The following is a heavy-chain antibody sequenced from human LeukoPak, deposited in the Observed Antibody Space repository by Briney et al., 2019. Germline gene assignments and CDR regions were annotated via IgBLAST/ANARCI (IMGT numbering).Heavy chain of an antibody. Sequence: SETLSLTCSVSGASITTYYFNWIRQSPGKGLEWIGYMYHTGTSDYNPSLQSRVTISLDTPNNKVPLTLTSVTAADTAVYYCATTRGYSTNDAFDIWGQGTRVTVSS. CDR1: GASITTYY. CDR3: ATTRGYSTNDAFDI. J-gene: IGHJ3*02. V-gene: IGHV4-59*01. D-gene: IGHD5-18*01. CDR2: MYHTGTS.